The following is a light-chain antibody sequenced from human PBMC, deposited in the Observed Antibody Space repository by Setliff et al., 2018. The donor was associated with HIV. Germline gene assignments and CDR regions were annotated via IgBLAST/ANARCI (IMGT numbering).Light chain of an antibody. CDR2: KNN. V-gene: IGLV1-47*01. CDR1: SSNIGSNY. CDR3: QTYDTSLNIYV. J-gene: IGLJ1*01. Sequence: QSVLTQPPSASGTPGRRVTIPCSGSSSNIGSNYVYWYQQLPGTAPKLLIYKNNQRPSGVPDRFSGSKSGTSASLVITSLQAEDEGDYYCQTYDTSLNIYVFGTGTKV.